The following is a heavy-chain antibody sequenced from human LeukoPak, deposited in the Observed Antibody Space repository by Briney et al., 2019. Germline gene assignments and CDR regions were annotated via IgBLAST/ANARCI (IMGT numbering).Heavy chain of an antibody. Sequence: GGSLRLSCAASGFTFSSYWMSWVRQAPGKGLEWVANIKQGGSEEYYVDSVKGRFTISRDNAKNSLYLQMNSLRAEDTAVYYCARDRDIVVVPAAPLLNWGQGTLVTVSS. CDR2: IKQGGSEE. D-gene: IGHD2-2*01. J-gene: IGHJ4*02. CDR1: GFTFSSYW. CDR3: ARDRDIVVVPAAPLLN. V-gene: IGHV3-7*01.